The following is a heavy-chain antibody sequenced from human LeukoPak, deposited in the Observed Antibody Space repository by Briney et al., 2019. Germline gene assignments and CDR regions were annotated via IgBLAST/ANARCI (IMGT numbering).Heavy chain of an antibody. CDR2: IYTSGST. D-gene: IGHD2-15*01. Sequence: SETLSLTCTVSGGSIRSYYWSWIRQPAGKGLEWIGRIYTSGSTNYNPSLKSRVTMSVDTSKNQLSLKLSSVTAADTAVYYCARDVEARSPGGYYYYHMDVWGKGTTVTVSS. CDR3: ARDVEARSPGGYYYYHMDV. J-gene: IGHJ6*03. V-gene: IGHV4-4*07. CDR1: GGSIRSYY.